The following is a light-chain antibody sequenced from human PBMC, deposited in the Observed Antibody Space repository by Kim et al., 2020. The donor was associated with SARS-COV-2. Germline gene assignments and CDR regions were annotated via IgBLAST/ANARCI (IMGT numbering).Light chain of an antibody. CDR1: SSNIGAGYD. CDR3: QSYDSSLSALVV. J-gene: IGLJ2*01. CDR2: GNS. Sequence: QPVLTQPPSVSGAPGQRVTISCTGSSSNIGAGYDVHWYQQLPGTAPKLLIYGNSNRPSGVPDRFSGSKSGTSASLAITGLQAEDEADYYCQSYDSSLSALVVFGGGTQLTVL. V-gene: IGLV1-40*01.